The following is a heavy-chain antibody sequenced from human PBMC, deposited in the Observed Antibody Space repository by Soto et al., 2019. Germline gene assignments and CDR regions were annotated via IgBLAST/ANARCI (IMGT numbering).Heavy chain of an antibody. J-gene: IGHJ4*02. CDR3: VRVGRLGGY. Sequence: LRLSCTASGFTFSSYWMSWVRQAPGKGLGWVANIKEDGSGKYYVDSVKGRFSISRDNARNSLYLQMNSLRVEDTAVYYCVRVGRLGGYWGQGALVTVSS. CDR2: IKEDGSGK. D-gene: IGHD3-16*01. V-gene: IGHV3-7*03. CDR1: GFTFSSYW.